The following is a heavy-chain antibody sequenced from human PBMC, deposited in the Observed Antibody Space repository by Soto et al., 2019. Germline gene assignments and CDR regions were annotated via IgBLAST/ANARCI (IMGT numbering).Heavy chain of an antibody. V-gene: IGHV4-31*03. CDR1: GGSISSGGYY. CDR3: ARVGSSIPYFDD. CDR2: IYYSGST. Sequence: QVQLQESGPGLVKPSQTLSLTCTVSGGSISSGGYYWSWIRQHPGKGLEWIGYIYYSGSTYYNPSLQSRVTISVDTSKKQFSLKLSAVTAADTAVYYCARVGSSIPYFDDWGQGTLVTVSS. D-gene: IGHD6-13*01. J-gene: IGHJ4*02.